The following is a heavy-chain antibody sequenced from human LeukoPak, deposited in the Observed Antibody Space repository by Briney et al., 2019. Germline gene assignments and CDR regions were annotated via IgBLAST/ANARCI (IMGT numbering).Heavy chain of an antibody. Sequence: GGSLRLSCAASGFTFSNYWMHWVRPTPGKGLVWVSHVNSYGSITSYADSVKGRITISRDNAKNTLYLQMNSLRAEDTAVYYCVRGNYFDYWGQGTLVTVSS. CDR2: VNSYGSIT. CDR1: GFTFSNYW. CDR3: VRGNYFDY. J-gene: IGHJ4*02. V-gene: IGHV3-74*01.